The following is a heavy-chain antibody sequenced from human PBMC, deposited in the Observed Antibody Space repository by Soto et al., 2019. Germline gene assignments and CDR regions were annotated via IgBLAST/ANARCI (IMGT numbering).Heavy chain of an antibody. CDR1: GGSFSGYY. D-gene: IGHD3-16*02. CDR2: INHSGST. V-gene: IGHV4-34*01. Sequence: SETLSLTCAVYGGSFSGYYWSWIRQPPGKGLEWIGEINHSGSTNYNPSLKSRVTISVDTSKNQFSLKLSSVTAADTAVYYCARARSYRFDTPDYFDYWGQGTLVTVSS. CDR3: ARARSYRFDTPDYFDY. J-gene: IGHJ4*02.